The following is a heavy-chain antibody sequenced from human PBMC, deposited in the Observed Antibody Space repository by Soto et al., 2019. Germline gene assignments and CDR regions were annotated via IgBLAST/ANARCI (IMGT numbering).Heavy chain of an antibody. Sequence: GGSLRLSCAASGFTFSSYSMNWVRQAPGKGLEWVSYISSSSSTIYYADSVKGRFTISRDNAKNSLYLQMNSLRDEDTAVYYCARDRYYYDSSGFSDAFDIWGQGTMVTVSS. D-gene: IGHD3-22*01. CDR3: ARDRYYYDSSGFSDAFDI. J-gene: IGHJ3*02. CDR1: GFTFSSYS. V-gene: IGHV3-48*02. CDR2: ISSSSSTI.